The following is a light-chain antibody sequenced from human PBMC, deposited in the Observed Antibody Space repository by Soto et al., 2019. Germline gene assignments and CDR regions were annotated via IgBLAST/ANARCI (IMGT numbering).Light chain of an antibody. CDR3: QQYGSSIT. CDR2: GAS. Sequence: IVFTQSPGILSLSPGERATLSCRASQSVSSSYLAWYQQKPGQAPRLLIYGASSRATGIPDRFSGSGSGTDFTLTISXLEPEDFAVYYCQQYGSSITFGQGTRLEIK. CDR1: QSVSSSY. J-gene: IGKJ5*01. V-gene: IGKV3-20*01.